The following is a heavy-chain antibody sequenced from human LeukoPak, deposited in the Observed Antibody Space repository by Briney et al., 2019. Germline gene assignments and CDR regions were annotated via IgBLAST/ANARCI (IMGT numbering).Heavy chain of an antibody. V-gene: IGHV4-39*07. CDR3: ARVYYSNSYDYWYFDL. Sequence: SETLSLTCTVSGGSISSSNSYWGWIRQPPGKGLEWIGTIYYTGNTYYSPSLKSRVTISVDTSKNQFSLKLSSVTAADTAVYYCARVYYSNSYDYWYFDLWGRGTLVTVSS. CDR1: GGSISSSNSY. CDR2: IYYTGNT. J-gene: IGHJ2*01. D-gene: IGHD6-13*01.